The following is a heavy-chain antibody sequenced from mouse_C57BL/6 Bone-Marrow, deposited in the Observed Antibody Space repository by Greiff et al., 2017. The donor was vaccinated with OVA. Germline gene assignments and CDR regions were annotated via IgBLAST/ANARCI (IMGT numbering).Heavy chain of an antibody. CDR3: ARWGDY. CDR2: IYPGSGST. V-gene: IGHV1-55*01. J-gene: IGHJ4*01. CDR1: GYTFTSYW. Sequence: VQLQQPGAELVKPGASVKMSCKASGYTFTSYWITWVKQRPGQGLEWIGDIYPGSGSTNYNEKFKSKATLTVDKSSSTAYMQLSSLTSEDAAVYYCARWGDYWGQGTSVTVSA.